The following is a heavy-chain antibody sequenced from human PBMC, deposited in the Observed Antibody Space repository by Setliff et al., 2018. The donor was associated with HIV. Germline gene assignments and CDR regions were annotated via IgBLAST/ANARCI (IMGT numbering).Heavy chain of an antibody. Sequence: PGGSLRLSCAASGFTFSSYWMTWVRQTPGKGLDWVANINEDGSEKYYLDSVKGRFTISRDNAKNSLYLQMTSLRAEDTAVYYCARVDFWSGHAFYMDVWGKGTTVTVSS. CDR2: INEDGSEK. CDR3: ARVDFWSGHAFYMDV. J-gene: IGHJ6*03. V-gene: IGHV3-7*01. CDR1: GFTFSSYW. D-gene: IGHD3-3*01.